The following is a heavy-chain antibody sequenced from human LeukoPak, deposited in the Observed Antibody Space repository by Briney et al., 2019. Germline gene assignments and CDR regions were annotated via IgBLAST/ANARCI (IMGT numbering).Heavy chain of an antibody. J-gene: IGHJ3*02. V-gene: IGHV3-7*01. Sequence: PGGSLRLSCAASGFTFSSYWMSWVRQAPGKGLEWVANIKQDGSEKYYVDSVKGRFTISRDNAKNSLYLQMNSLRAEDTAVYYCARVPRGVEWYYYGSGSYYRGGDAFDIWGQGTMVTVSS. CDR1: GFTFSSYW. CDR3: ARVPRGVEWYYYGSGSYYRGGDAFDI. D-gene: IGHD3-10*01. CDR2: IKQDGSEK.